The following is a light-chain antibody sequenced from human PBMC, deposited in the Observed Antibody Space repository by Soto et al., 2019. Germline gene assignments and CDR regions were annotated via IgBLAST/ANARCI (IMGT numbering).Light chain of an antibody. CDR3: QQYDNWPPKT. V-gene: IGKV3-15*01. Sequence: EVVMTQPPATLSVSPGERATLSCKASQSVRNNLVWYLQKPGQAPRPIIYDATTTATGIPVRFSGSGSGTEFTLTISSLQSEDVGVYYCQQYDNWPPKTVGGGTKV. J-gene: IGKJ4*01. CDR2: DAT. CDR1: QSVRNN.